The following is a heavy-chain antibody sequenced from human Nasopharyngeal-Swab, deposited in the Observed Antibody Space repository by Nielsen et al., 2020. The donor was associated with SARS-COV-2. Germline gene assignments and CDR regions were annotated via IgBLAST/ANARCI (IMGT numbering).Heavy chain of an antibody. CDR1: RCTFSRYG. V-gene: IGHV1-69*10. J-gene: IGHJ6*03. CDR3: ARGGWLRKDDYYSYYYMDV. Sequence: SSVNVSLLSSRCTFSRYGFYSLRPAPGQGLAWMGGIIPILPITYYAQKFQDRVTITADKSTSTAYMELSSLRTEDTAAYYCARGGWLRKDDYYSYYYMDVWGKGTTVTVSS. CDR2: IIPILPIT. D-gene: IGHD5-24*01.